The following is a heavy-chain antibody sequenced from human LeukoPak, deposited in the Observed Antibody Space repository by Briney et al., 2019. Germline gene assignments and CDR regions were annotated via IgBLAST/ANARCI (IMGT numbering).Heavy chain of an antibody. Sequence: SVKVSCKASGGTFSSDAISWVRQAPGQGLQWMGRIIPLLGTANYAQKFQGRVTITADKSTSTSYMELSSLRSEDTAVYYCASSLGEAYYYDSSGYYSPFDYWGRGTLVTVSS. D-gene: IGHD3-22*01. CDR3: ASSLGEAYYYDSSGYYSPFDY. J-gene: IGHJ4*02. CDR2: IIPLLGTA. V-gene: IGHV1-69*06. CDR1: GGTFSSDA.